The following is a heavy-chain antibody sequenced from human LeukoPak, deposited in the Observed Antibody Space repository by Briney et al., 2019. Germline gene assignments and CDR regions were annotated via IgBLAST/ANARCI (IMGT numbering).Heavy chain of an antibody. Sequence: GRSLRLSCTTSGFTFGDYAMSWFRQAPGKGLEWVAVISYDGSNKYYADSVKGRFTISRDNSKNTLYLQMNSLRAEDTAVYFCARDLGSGGSCYRNWGQGTLVTVSS. D-gene: IGHD2-15*01. J-gene: IGHJ4*02. CDR1: GFTFGDYA. V-gene: IGHV3-30-3*01. CDR3: ARDLGSGGSCYRN. CDR2: ISYDGSNK.